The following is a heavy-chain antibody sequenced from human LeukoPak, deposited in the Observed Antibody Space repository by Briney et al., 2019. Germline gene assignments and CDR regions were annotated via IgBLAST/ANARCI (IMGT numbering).Heavy chain of an antibody. CDR2: ISDSGSNT. CDR1: DFTFRTYA. V-gene: IGHV3-23*01. CDR3: ARGGFSAARSVNYYGMDV. Sequence: GGSLRLSCAASDFTFRTYAMTWVRQAPGKGLEWVSAISDSGSNTFYADSVRGRFTISRDNAKNSLYLQMNSLRAEDTAVYYCARGGFSAARSVNYYGMDVWGQGTTVTVSS. J-gene: IGHJ6*02. D-gene: IGHD6-6*01.